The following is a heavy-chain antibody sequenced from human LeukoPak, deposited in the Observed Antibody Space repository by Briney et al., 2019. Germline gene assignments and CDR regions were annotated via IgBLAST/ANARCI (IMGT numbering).Heavy chain of an antibody. CDR1: GFTFTTYW. CDR3: VREKGMATLDY. V-gene: IGHV3-7*01. J-gene: IGHJ4*02. D-gene: IGHD5-24*01. CDR2: IKQDGTEK. Sequence: GGSLRLSCAASGFTFTTYWMSWVRQAPGKGLEWVANIKQDGTEKYYVDSVKGRFTISRDNAKNSLYLQMNSLRAEDTAVYYCVREKGMATLDYWGQGTLVTVSS.